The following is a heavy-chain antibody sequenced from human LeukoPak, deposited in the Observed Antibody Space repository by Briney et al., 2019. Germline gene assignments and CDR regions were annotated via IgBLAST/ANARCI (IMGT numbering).Heavy chain of an antibody. V-gene: IGHV1-69*06. J-gene: IGHJ6*04. CDR3: ARGCCSSTSCYPYYYYGMDV. CDR2: IIPIFGTA. CDR1: GGTFSSYA. Sequence: ASVKVSCKASGGTFSSYAISWVRQAPGQGLEWMGGIIPIFGTANYAQKFQGRVTITADKSTSTAYMELSSLRSEDTAVYYCARGCCSSTSCYPYYYYGMDVWGKGTTVTVSS. D-gene: IGHD2-2*01.